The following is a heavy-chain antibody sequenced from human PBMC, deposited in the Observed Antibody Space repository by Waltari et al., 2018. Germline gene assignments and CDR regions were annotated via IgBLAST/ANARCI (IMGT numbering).Heavy chain of an antibody. CDR1: GGGSFSGYY. V-gene: IGHV4-34*01. D-gene: IGHD1-26*01. J-gene: IGHJ5*02. CDR2: IDHGGST. CDR3: ARADRGRSGKYASPAWGP. Sequence: QVQLQQWGAGLLKPSETLSLTCAVYGGGSFSGYYWSWIRQPPGKGLEWIGEIDHGGSTTYNPALMNRLTISLDTSKTQFSRKMRSVTAADTAVYYCARADRGRSGKYASPAWGPWGQGTLVTVSS.